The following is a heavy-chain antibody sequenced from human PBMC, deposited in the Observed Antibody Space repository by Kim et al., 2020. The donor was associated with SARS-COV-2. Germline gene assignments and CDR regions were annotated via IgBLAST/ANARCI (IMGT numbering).Heavy chain of an antibody. CDR1: GFIFSSYA. V-gene: IGHV3-23*01. CDR3: VKLVGYTFGSSDS. Sequence: GGSLRLSCVGSGFIFSSYAMTWVRQAPGKGLEWVAGISASSVSTSFADSVVGRFTISRDNSKNTLYLQMTSLRAEDAGVYFCVKLVGYTFGSSDSWGQG. D-gene: IGHD3-16*01. CDR2: ISASSVST. J-gene: IGHJ4*02.